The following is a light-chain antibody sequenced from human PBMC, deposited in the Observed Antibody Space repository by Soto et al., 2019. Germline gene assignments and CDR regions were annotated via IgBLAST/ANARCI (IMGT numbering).Light chain of an antibody. Sequence: QSVLTQPPSASGTPGQRVTISCSGSSSNIGTNTVIWYQQLPGAAPKLLIYSDNQRPSGVTDRFSGSKSGTSASLAISGLQSEDEADYYCAAWYVILVVFGGGTKLTVL. J-gene: IGLJ2*01. CDR3: AAWYVILVV. CDR2: SDN. V-gene: IGLV1-44*01. CDR1: SSNIGTNT.